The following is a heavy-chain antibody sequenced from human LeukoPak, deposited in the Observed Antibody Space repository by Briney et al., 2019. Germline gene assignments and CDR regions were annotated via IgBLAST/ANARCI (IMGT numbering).Heavy chain of an antibody. CDR3: ARTPTYDYVWGSYRYTGVGYFDY. J-gene: IGHJ4*02. CDR2: INHSGST. V-gene: IGHV4-34*01. CDR1: GGSFSFWF. D-gene: IGHD3-16*02. Sequence: SETLSPTCAVSGGSFSFWFLTWIRQSPGKGLEWIGEINHSGSTNYNPSLKSRVTISVDTSKNQFSLKLSSVTAADTAVYYCARTPTYDYVWGSYRYTGVGYFDYWGQGTLVTVSS.